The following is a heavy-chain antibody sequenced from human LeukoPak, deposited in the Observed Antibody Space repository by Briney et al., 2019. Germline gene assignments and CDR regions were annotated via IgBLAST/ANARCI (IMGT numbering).Heavy chain of an antibody. Sequence: GASVKVSCKASGYTFTIYDINWVRQATGQGLEWMGGMNPNSGNTGYAQKFQGRVTMARNTSISTAYMELSSLRSEDTAVDYCARGLRRMNWFDPWGQGTLVTVSS. CDR1: GYTFTIYD. J-gene: IGHJ5*02. CDR3: ARGLRRMNWFDP. V-gene: IGHV1-8*01. CDR2: MNPNSGNT. D-gene: IGHD2-15*01.